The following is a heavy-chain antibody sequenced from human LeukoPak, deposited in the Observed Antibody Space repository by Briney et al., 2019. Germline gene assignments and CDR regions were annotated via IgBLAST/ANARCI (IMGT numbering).Heavy chain of an antibody. D-gene: IGHD6-19*01. CDR3: ARGGLRWLAQDAEYFQH. Sequence: SETLSLTCAVYGGSFSGYYWSCIRQPPGEGLEWIGEINHSGSTNYNPSLKSRVTISVDTSKNQFSLKLSSVTAADTAVYYCARGGLRWLAQDAEYFQHWGQGTLVTVSS. V-gene: IGHV4-34*01. CDR2: INHSGST. CDR1: GGSFSGYY. J-gene: IGHJ1*01.